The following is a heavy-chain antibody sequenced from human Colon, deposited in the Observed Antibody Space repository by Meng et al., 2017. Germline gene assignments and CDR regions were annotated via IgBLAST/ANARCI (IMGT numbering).Heavy chain of an antibody. Sequence: VQLVDVGGGLVKSGGSLRLSCVASGVTFRSYAMHWVRQAPGKGLEWVAGISYDGSHQNYADSVKGRFTISRDNSQNTLYLQMNSLRAEDTAVYYCARDYNDGNGRFDFWGQGTLVTVSS. D-gene: IGHD3-22*01. J-gene: IGHJ4*02. CDR1: GVTFRSYA. CDR2: ISYDGSHQ. V-gene: IGHV3-30*01. CDR3: ARDYNDGNGRFDF.